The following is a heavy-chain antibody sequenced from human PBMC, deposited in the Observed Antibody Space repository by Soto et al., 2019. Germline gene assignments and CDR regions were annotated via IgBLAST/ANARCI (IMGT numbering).Heavy chain of an antibody. V-gene: IGHV3-66*01. J-gene: IGHJ5*02. D-gene: IGHD3-22*01. CDR1: GFAVSSNF. Sequence: PGVSLRLSFAASGFAVSSNFMSWFRQAPGKGLEWVSVIYSGGSTYYADSVKGRFTISRDNSENTLYLQMNSLRAEDTAIYYCARATMIGLLSSWGQGTLVTVSS. CDR3: ARATMIGLLSS. CDR2: IYSGGST.